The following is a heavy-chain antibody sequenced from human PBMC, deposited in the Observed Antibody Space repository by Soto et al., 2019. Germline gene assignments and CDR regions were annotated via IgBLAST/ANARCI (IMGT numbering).Heavy chain of an antibody. CDR3: ARGQTGGGWGYYFDY. J-gene: IGHJ4*02. D-gene: IGHD3-16*01. CDR1: GGTFSSYA. V-gene: IGHV1-69*12. Sequence: QVQLVQSGAEVKKPGSAVKVSCKASGGTFSSYASDWVRQAPGQGLEWMGGIIPIFGTADYAQKFQGRVTITADESTSTAYMELSSLRSEDTAVYYCARGQTGGGWGYYFDYWGQGTLVTASS. CDR2: IIPIFGTA.